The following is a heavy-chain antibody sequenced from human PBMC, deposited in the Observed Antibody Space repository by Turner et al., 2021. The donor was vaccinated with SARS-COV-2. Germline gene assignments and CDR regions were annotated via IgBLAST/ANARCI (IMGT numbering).Heavy chain of an antibody. CDR1: GFTFSTYG. V-gene: IGHV3-30*18. Sequence: QVQLVESGGGVVQPGRSLSLSCAAPGFTFSTYGMHWVRQAPGKGLEWVALISYDGSNKYYADSVKGRFTISRDNSKNTLYLQMNSLRAEDTAVYYCAKTIGSYYDSSGYYQYFDYWGQGTLVTVSS. CDR2: ISYDGSNK. D-gene: IGHD3-22*01. J-gene: IGHJ4*02. CDR3: AKTIGSYYDSSGYYQYFDY.